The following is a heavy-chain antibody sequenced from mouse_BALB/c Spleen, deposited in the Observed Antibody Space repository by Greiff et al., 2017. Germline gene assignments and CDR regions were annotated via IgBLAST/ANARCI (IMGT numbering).Heavy chain of an antibody. CDR3: ANDGYYEAWFAY. J-gene: IGHJ3*01. CDR2: IWGGGST. CDR1: GFSLSRYS. D-gene: IGHD2-3*01. V-gene: IGHV2-6-4*01. Sequence: VQVVESGPGLVAPSQSLSITCTVSGFSLSRYSVHWVRQPPGKGLEWLGMIWGGGSTDYNSALKSRLSISKDNSKSQVFLKMNSLQTDDTAMYYCANDGYYEAWFAYWGQGTLVTVSA.